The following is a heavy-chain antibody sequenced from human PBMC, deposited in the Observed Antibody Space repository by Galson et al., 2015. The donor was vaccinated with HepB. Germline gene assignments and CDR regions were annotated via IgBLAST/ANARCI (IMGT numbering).Heavy chain of an antibody. CDR1: GGSISSYY. D-gene: IGHD5-18*01. CDR3: ARQPPGGFPAMARYAFDI. V-gene: IGHV4-59*08. CDR2: IYYSGST. Sequence: SETLSLTCTVSGGSISSYYWSWIRQPPGKGLEWIGYIYYSGSTNYNPSLKSRVTISVDTSKNQFSLKLSSVTAADTAVYYCARQPPGGFPAMARYAFDIWGQGTMVTVSS. J-gene: IGHJ3*02.